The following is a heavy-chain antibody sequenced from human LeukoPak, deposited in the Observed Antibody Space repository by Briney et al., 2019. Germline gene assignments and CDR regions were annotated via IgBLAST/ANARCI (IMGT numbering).Heavy chain of an antibody. D-gene: IGHD3-16*01. V-gene: IGHV4-39*01. CDR3: ARAVGPRDAFDI. CDR2: IYYSGST. CDR1: GGSISSSSYY. J-gene: IGHJ3*02. Sequence: PSETLSLTCTVSGGSISSSSYYWGWIRQPPGKGLEWIGSIYYSGSTYYNPSLKSRVTISVDTSKNQFSLKLSSVTAADTAVYYCARAVGPRDAFDIWGQGTMVTVSS.